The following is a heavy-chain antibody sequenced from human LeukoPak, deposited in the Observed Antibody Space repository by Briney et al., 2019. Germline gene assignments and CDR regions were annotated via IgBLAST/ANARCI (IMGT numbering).Heavy chain of an antibody. CDR2: IYYSGST. Sequence: SETLSLTCTVSGGSISSSSYYWGWIRQPPGKGLEWIGYIYYSGSTNYNPSLKSRVTISVDTSKNQFSLKLSSVTAADTAVYYCARKSYGQAFDIWGQGTMVTVSS. J-gene: IGHJ3*02. CDR1: GGSISSSSYY. CDR3: ARKSYGQAFDI. D-gene: IGHD5-18*01. V-gene: IGHV4-61*05.